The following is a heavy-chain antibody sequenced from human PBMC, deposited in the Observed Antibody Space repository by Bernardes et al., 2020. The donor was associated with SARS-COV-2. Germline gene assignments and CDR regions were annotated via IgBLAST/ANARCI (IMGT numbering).Heavy chain of an antibody. CDR1: VSTNY. D-gene: IGHD2-2*01. CDR2: IYSGGTT. V-gene: IGHV3-53*01. CDR3: AREVLGPAAFGGRRGYFDL. J-gene: IGHJ2*01. Sequence: VWSLILSCVATVSTNYMSWVRQAPGKGLEWVSAIYSGGTTYYADSVKGRFTISRDNSKNTLYLQMNSLRAEDTAVYYCAREVLGPAAFGGRRGYFDLWGRGTLVTVSS.